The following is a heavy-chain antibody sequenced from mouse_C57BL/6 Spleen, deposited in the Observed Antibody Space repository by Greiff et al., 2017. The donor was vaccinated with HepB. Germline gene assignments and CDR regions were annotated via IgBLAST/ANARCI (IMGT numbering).Heavy chain of an antibody. CDR3: AKETGTRAWFAY. V-gene: IGHV1-80*01. CDR2: IYPGDGDT. J-gene: IGHJ3*01. CDR1: GYAFSSYW. Sequence: VKLVESGAELVKPGASVKISCKASGYAFSSYWMNWVKQRPGKGLEWIGQIYPGDGDTNYNGKFKGKATLTADKSSSTAYMQLSSLTSEDSAVYFCAKETGTRAWFAYWGQGTLVTVSA. D-gene: IGHD4-1*01.